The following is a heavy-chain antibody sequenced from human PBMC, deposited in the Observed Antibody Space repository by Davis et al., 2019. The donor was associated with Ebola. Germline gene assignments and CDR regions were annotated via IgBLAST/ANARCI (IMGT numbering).Heavy chain of an antibody. V-gene: IGHV3-23*01. J-gene: IGHJ4*02. CDR2: ICGSGGNT. CDR3: AKHRSGWIDY. Sequence: PGGSLRLSCAASGFTFTNYAMSWVRQAPGKGLEWVSAICGSGGNTYYAVSVRGRFTISRDNSKNTLYLQMNSLRAEDTAVYYCAKHRSGWIDYWGQGTLVTVSS. CDR1: GFTFTNYA. D-gene: IGHD6-19*01.